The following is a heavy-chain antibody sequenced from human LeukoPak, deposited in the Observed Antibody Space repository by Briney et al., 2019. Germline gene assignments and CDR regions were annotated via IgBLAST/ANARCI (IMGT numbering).Heavy chain of an antibody. CDR3: ALYSSSSWYFDL. D-gene: IGHD6-6*01. CDR1: GGTFSSYA. V-gene: IGHV1-2*02. J-gene: IGHJ2*01. CDR2: INPNSGGT. Sequence: ASVKVSCKASGGTFSSYAISWVRQAPGQGLEWMGWINPNSGGTNYAQKFQGRVTMTRDTSISTAYMELSRLRSDDTAVYYCALYSSSSWYFDLWGRGTLVTVSS.